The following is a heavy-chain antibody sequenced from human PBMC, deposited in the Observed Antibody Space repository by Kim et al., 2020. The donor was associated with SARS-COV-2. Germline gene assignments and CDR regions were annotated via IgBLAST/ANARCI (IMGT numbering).Heavy chain of an antibody. CDR2: INHSGST. D-gene: IGHD1-26*01. V-gene: IGHV4-34*01. J-gene: IGHJ4*02. Sequence: SETLSLTCAVYGGSFSGYYWSWIRQPPGKGLEWIGEINHSGSTNYNPSLKSRVTISVDTSKNQFSLKLSSVTAADTAVYYCASRLVGATRDHVFDYWGQGTLVTVSS. CDR1: GGSFSGYY. CDR3: ASRLVGATRDHVFDY.